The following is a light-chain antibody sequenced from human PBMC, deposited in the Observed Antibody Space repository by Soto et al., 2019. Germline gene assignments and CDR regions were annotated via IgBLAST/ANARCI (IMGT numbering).Light chain of an antibody. CDR2: GAS. V-gene: IGKV3-20*01. J-gene: IGKJ1*01. Sequence: EIVLTQSPGTLSLSPGERATLSCRASQSVNSDYLAWYQQKPGQGPRVIMYGASSRATGIPDRFSGSGSGTDFTLTISRLEPEDFAVYYCQQYDTSPRTFGQGTKVEIK. CDR3: QQYDTSPRT. CDR1: QSVNSDY.